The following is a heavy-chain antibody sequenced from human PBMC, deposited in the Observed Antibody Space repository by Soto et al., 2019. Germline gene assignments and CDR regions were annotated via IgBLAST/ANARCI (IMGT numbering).Heavy chain of an antibody. CDR2: IYYSGST. Sequence: ASETLSLTCTVSGGSISSGDYYWSWIRQPPGKGLEWIGYIYYSGSTYYNPSLKSRVTISVDTSKNQFSLKLSSVTAADTAVYYCAGLAVAGYWYFDLWGRGTLVTVSS. CDR3: AGLAVAGYWYFDL. D-gene: IGHD6-19*01. V-gene: IGHV4-30-4*01. CDR1: GGSISSGDYY. J-gene: IGHJ2*01.